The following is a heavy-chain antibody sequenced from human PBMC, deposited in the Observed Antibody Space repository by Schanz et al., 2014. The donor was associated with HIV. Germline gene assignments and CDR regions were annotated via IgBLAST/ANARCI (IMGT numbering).Heavy chain of an antibody. D-gene: IGHD3-22*01. J-gene: IGHJ4*02. CDR2: ISESGGRT. Sequence: EVHLVESGGGLIKPGRSQRLSCTSSGFTFGDYAMSWFRQAPGKGPEWVSSISESGGRTYYADSVNGRFTISRDNSKNTLYLQMTTLRIDDTAVYYCAKPEYDSSGNSQSHFDYWGQGTLVTVSS. CDR1: GFTFGDYA. CDR3: AKPEYDSSGNSQSHFDY. V-gene: IGHV3-23*04.